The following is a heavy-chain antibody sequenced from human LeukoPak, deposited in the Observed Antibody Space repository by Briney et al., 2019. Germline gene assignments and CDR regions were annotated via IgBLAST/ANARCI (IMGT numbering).Heavy chain of an antibody. CDR2: IYDSGST. V-gene: IGHV4-59*01. CDR3: ARAHMITSYYYYYYMDV. CDR1: GGSISSYY. Sequence: SETLSLTCTVSGGSISSYYWSWIRQPPGKGLEWIGYIYDSGSTNYNPSLKSRVTISVDTSKNQFSLKLSSVTAADTAVYYCARAHMITSYYYYYYMDVWGKGTTVTVSS. D-gene: IGHD3-16*01. J-gene: IGHJ6*03.